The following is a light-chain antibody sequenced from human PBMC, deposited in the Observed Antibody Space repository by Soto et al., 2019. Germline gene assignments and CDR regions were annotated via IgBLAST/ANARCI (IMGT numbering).Light chain of an antibody. J-gene: IGKJ1*01. CDR3: QQYNNWPTVT. V-gene: IGKV3-15*01. CDR2: GQS. CDR1: QGIXSN. Sequence: EIVMTQSPATLSVSPGERATLSCRASQGIXSNLDWYEGKPGQAPRLLIXGQSTRATGIPARFSGSGSGREFTLTISSLKSEDFALYYCQQYNNWPTVTFGQGTKVDIK.